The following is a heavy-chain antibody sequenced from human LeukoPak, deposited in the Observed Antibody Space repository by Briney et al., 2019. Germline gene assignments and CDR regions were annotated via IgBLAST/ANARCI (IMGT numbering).Heavy chain of an antibody. CDR2: IYPGDSDT. D-gene: IGHD5-24*01. CDR3: ARLKDDYIIDS. CDR1: GYTFTSYW. J-gene: IGHJ5*01. V-gene: IGHV5-51*01. Sequence: GESLKISCKGSGYTFTSYWIGWVRQMPGKGLEWMGIIYPGDSDTRYSPSFQGRVTISADKSISTAYLQWSSLKASDTSMYYCARLKDDYIIDSWGQGTLVTVSS.